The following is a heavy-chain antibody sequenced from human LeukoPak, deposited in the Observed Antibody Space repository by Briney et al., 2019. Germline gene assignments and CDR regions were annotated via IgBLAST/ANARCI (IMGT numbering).Heavy chain of an antibody. J-gene: IGHJ1*01. CDR3: ARAETYYYDSSGSPPEYFQH. V-gene: IGHV4-59*01. CDR2: IYYSGST. CDR1: GGSISSYY. Sequence: PSETLSLTCTVSGGSISSYYWSWIRQPPGKGLEWIGYIYYSGSTNYNPSLKSRVTISVDTSKNQFSLKLSSVTAADTAVYYCARAETYYYDSSGSPPEYFQHWGQGTLVTVSS. D-gene: IGHD3-22*01.